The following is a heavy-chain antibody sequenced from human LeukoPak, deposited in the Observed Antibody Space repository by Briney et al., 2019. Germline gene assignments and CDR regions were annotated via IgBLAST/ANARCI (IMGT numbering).Heavy chain of an antibody. Sequence: GGSLRLSCAASGFTFSGYWMSWVRQAPGKGLEWVANIKHDGREKYYVDSVKGRFTISRDNAKNSLYLQMSSLRAEDTAVYYCAREQRGSSSLYMYHFEYWGQGTLVTVSS. CDR1: GFTFSGYW. D-gene: IGHD6-13*01. V-gene: IGHV3-7*04. CDR2: IKHDGREK. J-gene: IGHJ4*02. CDR3: AREQRGSSSLYMYHFEY.